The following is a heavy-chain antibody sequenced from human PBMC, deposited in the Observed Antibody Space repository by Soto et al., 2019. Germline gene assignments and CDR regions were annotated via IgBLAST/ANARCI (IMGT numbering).Heavy chain of an antibody. J-gene: IGHJ4*01. CDR1: SFRFSAYG. Sequence: QVKLVEFGGAVVQSGRSLRLSCTASSFRFSAYGMHWVRQAPGKVLEWVALISDDGKTQFFTESVEGRFTISRDNSRNTLYLQMNRLRPEDTAVYYCVKGGSRPGSPPFDHWGHGTRVTVSS. D-gene: IGHD6-25*01. V-gene: IGHV3-30*18. CDR3: VKGGSRPGSPPFDH. CDR2: ISDDGKTQ.